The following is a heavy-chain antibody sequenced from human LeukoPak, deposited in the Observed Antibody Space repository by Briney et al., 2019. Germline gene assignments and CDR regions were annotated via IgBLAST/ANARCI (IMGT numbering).Heavy chain of an antibody. J-gene: IGHJ5*02. Sequence: GGSLRLSYAASGFTFSSYSMNWVRQAPGKGLEWVSVIHSGGNTYYADSVKGRFTISRDNSKNTLYLQMNSLRAEDTAVYYCALNSYGLRYNWFDPWGQGTLVTVSS. CDR3: ALNSYGLRYNWFDP. D-gene: IGHD5-18*01. V-gene: IGHV3-66*02. CDR1: GFTFSSYS. CDR2: IHSGGNT.